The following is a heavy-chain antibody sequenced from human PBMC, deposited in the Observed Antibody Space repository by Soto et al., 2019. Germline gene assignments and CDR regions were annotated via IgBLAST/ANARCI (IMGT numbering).Heavy chain of an antibody. D-gene: IGHD6-13*01. J-gene: IGHJ4*02. Sequence: PSETLSLTCTVSGGSIRSNYWTWIRHPPGKGLEWIGYVYNSGSTNYNPSLKSRVTISEDTSKSQFSLKVNSMTAADTAVYYCARYRREAVAGYTLDNWGQGILVTVSS. CDR1: GGSIRSNY. CDR2: VYNSGST. V-gene: IGHV4-59*01. CDR3: ARYRREAVAGYTLDN.